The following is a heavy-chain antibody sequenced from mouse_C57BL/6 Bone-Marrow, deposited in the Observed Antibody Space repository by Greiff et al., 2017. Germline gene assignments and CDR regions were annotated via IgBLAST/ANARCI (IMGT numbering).Heavy chain of an antibody. D-gene: IGHD2-4*01. CDR3: TRVGYEYDEGYFDV. CDR1: GFTFSSYA. Sequence: EVQGVESGEGLVKPGGSLKLSCAASGFTFSSYAMSWVRQTPEKRLEWVAYISSGGDYIYYADTVKGRFTISRDNARNTLYLQMSSLKSEDTAMYYCTRVGYEYDEGYFDVWGTGTTVTGSS. V-gene: IGHV5-9-1*02. J-gene: IGHJ1*03. CDR2: ISSGGDYI.